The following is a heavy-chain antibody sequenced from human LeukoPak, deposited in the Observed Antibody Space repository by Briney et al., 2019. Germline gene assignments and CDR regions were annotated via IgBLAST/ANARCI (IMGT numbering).Heavy chain of an antibody. V-gene: IGHV3-74*01. CDR3: VRVPY. J-gene: IGHJ4*02. Sequence: RPGGSLRLSCAASGFTFSDYYIHWVRQAPGKGLVWVSCINSDGTGTTYADSVKGRFTISRDNAKNTLFLQMNSLRAEDTAVYYCVRVPYWGQGTLVTVSS. CDR1: GFTFSDYY. CDR2: INSDGTGT.